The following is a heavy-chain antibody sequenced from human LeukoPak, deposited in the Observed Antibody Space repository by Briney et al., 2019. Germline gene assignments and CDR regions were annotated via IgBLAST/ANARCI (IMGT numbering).Heavy chain of an antibody. D-gene: IGHD3-3*01. CDR3: ANERRFLEWFDY. J-gene: IGHJ4*02. CDR1: GFTFSSYA. CDR2: IRYDGSNK. V-gene: IGHV3-30*02. Sequence: GGSLRLSCAASGFTFSSYAMHWVRQAPGKGLEWVAFIRYDGSNKYYADSVKGRFTISRDNSKSTLYLQMNSLRAEDTVVYYCANERRFLEWFDYWGQGTLVTVSS.